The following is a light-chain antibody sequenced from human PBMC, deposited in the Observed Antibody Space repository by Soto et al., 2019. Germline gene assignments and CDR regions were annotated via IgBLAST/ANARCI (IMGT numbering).Light chain of an antibody. Sequence: EIVMTQSPATLSLSPVERATLSCRASQSVSDNLAWYQQKPGQAPRLLIYGASTRATGIPARFSGSGSGTEFTLTISSLQSEDFAVYYCQQYKNWWTFGQGTKVEI. V-gene: IGKV3D-15*01. CDR1: QSVSDN. CDR2: GAS. CDR3: QQYKNWWT. J-gene: IGKJ1*01.